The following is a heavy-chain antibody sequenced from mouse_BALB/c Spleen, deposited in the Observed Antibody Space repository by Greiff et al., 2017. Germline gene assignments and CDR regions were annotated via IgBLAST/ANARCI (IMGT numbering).Heavy chain of an antibody. CDR1: GFTFSSYA. J-gene: IGHJ4*01. CDR3: ARDYSAMDY. Sequence: EVKVVESGGGLVKPGGSLTLSCAASGFTFSSYAMSWVRQSPEKRLEWVAEISSGGSYTYYPDTVTGRFTISRDNAKNTLYLEMSRLRSEDTAMYYCARDYSAMDYWGEGTSVTVSS. CDR2: ISSGGSYT. V-gene: IGHV5-9-4*01.